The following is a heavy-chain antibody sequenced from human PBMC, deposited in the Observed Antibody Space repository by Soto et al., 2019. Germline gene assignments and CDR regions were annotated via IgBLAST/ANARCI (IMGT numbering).Heavy chain of an antibody. CDR2: IYPGDSAT. J-gene: IGHJ6*02. CDR1: GSSLVNHW. Sequence: ESLNISCKASGSSLVNHWIVWVRQMPGNGLEWMGIIYPGDSATRYSPSFPGQVTISVDKSSTTAYLQWTSLRASDTAKYFCVRHDLSASIPPYYGMDVWGQGTTVTVSS. D-gene: IGHD6-13*01. V-gene: IGHV5-51*01. CDR3: VRHDLSASIPPYYGMDV.